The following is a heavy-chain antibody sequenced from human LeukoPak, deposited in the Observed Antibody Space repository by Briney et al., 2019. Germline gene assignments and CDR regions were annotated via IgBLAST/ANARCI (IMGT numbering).Heavy chain of an antibody. CDR2: IATTGDT. CDR3: ARGTVISGNFDF. D-gene: IGHD4-11*01. V-gene: IGHV3-13*01. Sequence: PGGSLRLSCAASGFTFSSYDMHWVRQGSGKGLEWVSAIATTGDTYYPGSVKGRFTISRENAKNSLYLQMNSLRTEDTAVYYCARGTVISGNFDFWGQGTPVSVSS. J-gene: IGHJ4*02. CDR1: GFTFSSYD.